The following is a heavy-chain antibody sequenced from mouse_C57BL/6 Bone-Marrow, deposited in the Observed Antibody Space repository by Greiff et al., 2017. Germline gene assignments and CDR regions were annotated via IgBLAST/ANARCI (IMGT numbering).Heavy chain of an antibody. CDR2: IYPGDGDT. Sequence: QVQLKESGAELVRPGASVTLSCKASGYTFSSSWMNWVKQRPGKGLEWIGRIYPGDGDTNYNGKIKGKATLTADKSSSTAYMQLSSLTSEDSAVYFCARAPIYYYGSRYFDVWGTGTTVTVSS. D-gene: IGHD1-1*01. V-gene: IGHV1-82*01. CDR3: ARAPIYYYGSRYFDV. J-gene: IGHJ1*03. CDR1: GYTFSSSW.